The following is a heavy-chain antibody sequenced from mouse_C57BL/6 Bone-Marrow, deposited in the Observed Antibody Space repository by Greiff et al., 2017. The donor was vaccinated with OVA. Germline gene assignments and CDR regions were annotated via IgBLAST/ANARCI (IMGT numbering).Heavy chain of an antibody. Sequence: EVMLVESGGDLVKPGGSLKLSCAASGFTFSSYGMSWVRQTPDKRLEWVATISSGGSYTYYPDSVKGRFTISRDNAKNTLYLQLSSLTSEDTAMYYGARQWSYYDIPDFDYWGQGTTLTVSS. CDR3: ARQWSYYDIPDFDY. J-gene: IGHJ2*01. CDR2: ISSGGSYT. D-gene: IGHD2-4*01. CDR1: GFTFSSYG. V-gene: IGHV5-6*01.